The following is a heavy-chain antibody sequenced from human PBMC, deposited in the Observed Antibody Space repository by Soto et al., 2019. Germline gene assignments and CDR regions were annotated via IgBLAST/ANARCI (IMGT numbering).Heavy chain of an antibody. V-gene: IGHV4-31*03. CDR1: GGSISSGGYS. Sequence: PSETLSLTCTVSGGSISSGGYSWSWIRQHPGKGLEWIGYIFYSGSTSYNPSLKSRVTISVDTSKNQFSLKVSSVTAADTAVYYCARGFLHWGQGTLVTVSS. CDR3: ARGFLH. CDR2: IFYSGST. J-gene: IGHJ4*02. D-gene: IGHD3-3*01.